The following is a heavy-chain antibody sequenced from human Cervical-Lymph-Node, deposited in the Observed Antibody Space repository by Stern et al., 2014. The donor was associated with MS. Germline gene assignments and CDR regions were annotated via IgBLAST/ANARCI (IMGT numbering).Heavy chain of an antibody. CDR3: ARDMSTVTTPYFDY. CDR1: GFTFTSCY. CDR2: SNANSGGT. J-gene: IGHJ4*02. V-gene: IGHV1-2*02. Sequence: QVQLVQSGAEVRRPGASVKVACKASGFTFTSCYMHWVRQAPGQGLEWMGWSNANSGGTNSAQKFQGRVTMTRDTSISTVYMDLTGLTSDDTAIYYCARDMSTVTTPYFDYWGQGTLVTVPS. D-gene: IGHD4-17*01.